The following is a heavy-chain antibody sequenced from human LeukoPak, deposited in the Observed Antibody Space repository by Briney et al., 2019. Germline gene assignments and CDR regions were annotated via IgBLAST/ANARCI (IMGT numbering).Heavy chain of an antibody. V-gene: IGHV4-38-2*02. Sequence: SETLSLTCTVSGYSISTSYYWGWIRQPPGKGLEWIGSIYHSGNTYYNPSLKSRVTISIDTSKNQFSLQLNSVTPEDTAVYYCARATDPRSSSWYGGTIEYFQHWGQGTLVTVSS. CDR1: GYSISTSYY. D-gene: IGHD6-13*01. J-gene: IGHJ1*01. CDR3: ARATDPRSSSWYGGTIEYFQH. CDR2: IYHSGNT.